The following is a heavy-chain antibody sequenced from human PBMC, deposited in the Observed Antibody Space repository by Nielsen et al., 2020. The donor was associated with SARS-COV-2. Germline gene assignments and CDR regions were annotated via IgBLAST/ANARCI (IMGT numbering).Heavy chain of an antibody. CDR2: IYPGDADT. V-gene: IGHV5-51*01. D-gene: IGHD3-10*01. J-gene: IGHJ6*02. CDR1: GYSFTSYW. CDR3: AREGRDDSGTERRGMDV. Sequence: GESLKVSCQGSGYSFTSYWIAWVRQLPGTGLEWMGIIYPGDADTRYSPSFQGQVTISADKSISTTYLQWRSLKASDTAMYYCAREGRDDSGTERRGMDVWGRGTTVTVSS.